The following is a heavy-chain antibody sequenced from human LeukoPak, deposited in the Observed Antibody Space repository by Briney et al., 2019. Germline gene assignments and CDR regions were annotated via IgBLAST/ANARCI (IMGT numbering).Heavy chain of an antibody. D-gene: IGHD6-19*01. V-gene: IGHV4-31*03. Sequence: ASETLSLTCTVSGGSISSGGYYWSWIRQHPGKGLEWIGYIYYSGSTYYNPSLKSRVTISVDTPKNQFSLKLSSVTAADTAVYYCARDWVQRAVAGTFGMDVWGQGTTVTVSS. CDR2: IYYSGST. J-gene: IGHJ6*02. CDR1: GGSISSGGYY. CDR3: ARDWVQRAVAGTFGMDV.